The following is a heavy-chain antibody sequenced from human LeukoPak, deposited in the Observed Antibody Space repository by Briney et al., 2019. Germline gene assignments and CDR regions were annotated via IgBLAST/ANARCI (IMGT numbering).Heavy chain of an antibody. CDR2: ISSSSSYI. CDR3: AKDSLGSSSKNWFDP. D-gene: IGHD6-13*01. J-gene: IGHJ5*02. V-gene: IGHV3-21*04. CDR1: GFTFSSYS. Sequence: PGGSLRLSCAASGFTFSSYSMNWVRQAPGKGLEWVSSISSSSSYIYYADSVKGRFTISRDNSKNTLYLQMNSLRAEDTAVYYCAKDSLGSSSKNWFDPWGQGTLVTVSS.